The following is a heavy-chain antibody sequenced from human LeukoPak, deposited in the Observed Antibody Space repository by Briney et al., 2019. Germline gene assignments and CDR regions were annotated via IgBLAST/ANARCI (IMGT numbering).Heavy chain of an antibody. V-gene: IGHV6-1*01. D-gene: IGHD1-14*01. CDR2: TYYRSKWLH. CDR1: GDTVSSNSAA. Sequence: SQTLSLTCAISGDTVSSNSAAWNWIRQSPSRGLEWLGRTYYRSKWLHEYALSVESRISINPDTSKNQFSLQLNSVTPEDTAVYYCARNLSPDFDYWGQGTLVTVPS. CDR3: ARNLSPDFDY. J-gene: IGHJ4*02.